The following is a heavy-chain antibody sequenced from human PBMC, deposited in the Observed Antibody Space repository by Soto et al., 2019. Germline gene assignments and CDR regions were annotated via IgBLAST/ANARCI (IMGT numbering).Heavy chain of an antibody. CDR3: ARGRLSSGLFDP. CDR1: GGSFSGYY. V-gene: IGHV4-34*01. J-gene: IGHJ5*02. D-gene: IGHD6-19*01. Sequence: SETLSLTCAVYGGSFSGYYWSWIRQPPGKGLEWIGEINHSGSTNYNPSLKSRVTISVDTSKNQFSLKLSSVTAADTAVYYCARGRLSSGLFDPWAREPWSPSPQ. CDR2: INHSGST.